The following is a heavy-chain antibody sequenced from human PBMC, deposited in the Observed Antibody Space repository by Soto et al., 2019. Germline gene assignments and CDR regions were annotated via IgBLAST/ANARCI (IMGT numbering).Heavy chain of an antibody. V-gene: IGHV3-74*01. CDR1: GFTVSNSW. J-gene: IGHJ4*02. CDR2: INADGTST. CDR3: VKVLARGVGVPRFYFDS. D-gene: IGHD2-2*01. Sequence: DVQLVESGGGLVQPGGSLRLSCAASGFTVSNSWMHWVRQVSGKGLEWVSRINADGTSTSYAASVKGRFTISRDNAKNTLYLHVNSLRAEDTAVYYCVKVLARGVGVPRFYFDSWGQGALVTVSS.